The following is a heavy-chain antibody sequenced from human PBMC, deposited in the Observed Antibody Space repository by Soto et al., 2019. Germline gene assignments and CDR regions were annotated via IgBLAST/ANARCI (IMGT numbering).Heavy chain of an antibody. Sequence: SETLSLTCTVSGGSISSYYWSWIRQPPGKGLEWIGYIYYSGSTNYNPSLKSRVTISVDTSKNQFSLKLSSVTAADTAVYYCARVQLEDIVVVVAAQYYYYYMDVWGKGTTVTVSS. D-gene: IGHD2-15*01. J-gene: IGHJ6*03. CDR2: IYYSGST. CDR3: ARVQLEDIVVVVAAQYYYYYMDV. V-gene: IGHV4-59*01. CDR1: GGSISSYY.